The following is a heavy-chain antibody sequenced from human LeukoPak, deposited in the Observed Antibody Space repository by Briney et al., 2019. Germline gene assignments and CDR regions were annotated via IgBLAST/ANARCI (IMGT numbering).Heavy chain of an antibody. D-gene: IGHD5-18*01. V-gene: IGHV3-74*01. Sequence: GGSLRLSCAASGFTFSSYWMHWVRQAPGKGLVWVSRIKSDGSTTTYADSVKGRFTISRDNAKNTLYLQMNSPRAEDTAVYYCARVVDTHFDYWGQGTLVTVSS. CDR1: GFTFSSYW. CDR3: ARVVDTHFDY. J-gene: IGHJ4*02. CDR2: IKSDGSTT.